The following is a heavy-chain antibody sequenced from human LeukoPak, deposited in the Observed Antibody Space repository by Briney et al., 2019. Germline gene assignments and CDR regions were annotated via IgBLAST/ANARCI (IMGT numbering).Heavy chain of an antibody. J-gene: IGHJ4*02. D-gene: IGHD6-13*01. CDR1: GFPFSAYW. CDR3: ARIGAGSSRDY. Sequence: GGSLRLSCAASGFPFSAYWMHWVRQVPGKGLVWVSRITSDGSSTVYADFVKGRFAISRDNAKNTLYLQMDSLRAEDTAVYYCARIGAGSSRDYWGQGTLVTVSS. V-gene: IGHV3-74*01. CDR2: ITSDGSST.